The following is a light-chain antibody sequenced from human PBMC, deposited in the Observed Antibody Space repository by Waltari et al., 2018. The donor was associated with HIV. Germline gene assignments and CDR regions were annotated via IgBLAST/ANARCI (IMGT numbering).Light chain of an antibody. J-gene: IGKJ4*01. CDR1: QNINSY. V-gene: IGKV1-39*01. Sequence: DIQMTQSPSSLSASVGARVTISCRSSQNINSYLNWYQQKAGRAPQLLIYGALNLHTWAPRRFSARGSGTDFTLTITSLQPEDFATYFCQQSDNVPVTFGGGTKVEV. CDR2: GAL. CDR3: QQSDNVPVT.